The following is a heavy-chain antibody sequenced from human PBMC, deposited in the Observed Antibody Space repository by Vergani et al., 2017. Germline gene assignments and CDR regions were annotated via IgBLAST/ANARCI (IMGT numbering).Heavy chain of an antibody. J-gene: IGHJ5*02. Sequence: QVQLQQWGAGVVKPSGTLSLTCAVFGESFSSFYWSWIRQPPGKGLEWIGEINNDGHTNYNPSLESRVTVSIDTAKNQFSLNLMSVTAADTAMYYCAVRPRVNLVGGEIVTKRTFDYRREPSMLTDP. V-gene: IGHV4-34*02. D-gene: IGHD3-10*01. CDR2: INNDGHT. CDR3: AVRPRVNLVGGEIVTKRTFDYRREPSMLTDP. CDR1: GESFSSFY.